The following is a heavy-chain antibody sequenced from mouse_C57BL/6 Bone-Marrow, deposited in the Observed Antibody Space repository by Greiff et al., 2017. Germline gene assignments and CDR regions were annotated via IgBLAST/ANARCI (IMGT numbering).Heavy chain of an antibody. J-gene: IGHJ2*01. CDR2: ISDGGSYT. V-gene: IGHV5-4*01. Sequence: DVKLVESGGGLVKPGGSLKLSCAASGFTFSSYAMSWVRQTPEKRLEWVATISDGGSYTYYPDNVKGRFTISRDNAKNNLYLQMSHLKSEDTAMYYCARDLIYYDDWGQGTTLTVSS. CDR3: ARDLIYYDD. CDR1: GFTFSSYA.